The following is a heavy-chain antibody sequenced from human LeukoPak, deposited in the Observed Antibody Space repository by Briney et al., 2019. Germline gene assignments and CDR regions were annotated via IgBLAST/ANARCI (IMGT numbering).Heavy chain of an antibody. V-gene: IGHV3-23*01. Sequence: PGGSLRLSCAASGFTFSSYAMSWVRQAPGKGLKWVSGISGSGGSTYYADSVGGRFTISRDNSKNTLYLQMNSLRAEDTAVYYCAKSSTVTTRAFDIWGQGTMVTVSS. CDR3: AKSSTVTTRAFDI. D-gene: IGHD4-17*01. CDR1: GFTFSSYA. CDR2: ISGSGGST. J-gene: IGHJ3*02.